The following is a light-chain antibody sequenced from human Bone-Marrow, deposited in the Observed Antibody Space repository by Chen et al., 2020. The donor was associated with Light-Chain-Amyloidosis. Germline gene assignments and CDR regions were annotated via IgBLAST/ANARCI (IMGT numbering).Light chain of an antibody. CDR3: GTWDSSLGAGV. Sequence: QSLLTPPPPVSAAPGHSVTTACPGTSSNIGNHFVSWYQQFPGTAPKLLNYDNRSRPSGIPGRFSGSKSGTSASLGIAGLPAGDEAEYYCGTWDSSLGAGVFGGGTKVTVL. V-gene: IGLV1-51*01. CDR2: DNR. CDR1: SSNIGNHF. J-gene: IGLJ2*01.